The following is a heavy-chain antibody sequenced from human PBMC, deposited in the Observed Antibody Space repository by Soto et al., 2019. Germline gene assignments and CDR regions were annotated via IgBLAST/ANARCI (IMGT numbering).Heavy chain of an antibody. Sequence: GGSLRLSCAASGFTFSSYSMNWVRQAPGKGLEWVSSISSSSSYIYYADSVKGRFTISRDNAKNSLYLQMNSLRAEDTAVYYCARDQIAARNYYYYGMDVWGQGTTVTVSS. D-gene: IGHD6-6*01. V-gene: IGHV3-21*01. CDR2: ISSSSSYI. CDR3: ARDQIAARNYYYYGMDV. CDR1: GFTFSSYS. J-gene: IGHJ6*02.